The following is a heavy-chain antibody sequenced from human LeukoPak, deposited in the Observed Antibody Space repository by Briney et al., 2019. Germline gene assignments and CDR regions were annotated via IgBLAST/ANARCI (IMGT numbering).Heavy chain of an antibody. J-gene: IGHJ4*02. CDR3: ARDSYSRGSD. CDR1: GFTFSSYG. Sequence: GGSLRLSCAASGFTFSSYGMNWVRQAPGKGLEWVSYISSSSSPIYYADYVKGRFTISRDNAKNSLYLQMNSLRDEDTAVYYCARDSYSRGSDWGQGTLVTVSS. V-gene: IGHV3-48*02. CDR2: ISSSSSPI. D-gene: IGHD1-26*01.